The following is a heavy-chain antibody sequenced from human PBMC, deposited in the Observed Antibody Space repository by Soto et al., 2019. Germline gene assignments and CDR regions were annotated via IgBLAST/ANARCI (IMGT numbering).Heavy chain of an antibody. V-gene: IGHV1-69*06. D-gene: IGHD3-10*01. CDR1: GGTLSSYA. J-gene: IGHJ4*02. CDR2: IIPIFGTA. Sequence: SVKVSCKDSGGTLSSYAISWVRQAPGQGLEWMGGIIPIFGTANYAQKFQGRVTITADKSTSTAYMELSSLRSEDTAVYYCASVVRGAYYWGQGTLVTSPQ. CDR3: ASVVRGAYY.